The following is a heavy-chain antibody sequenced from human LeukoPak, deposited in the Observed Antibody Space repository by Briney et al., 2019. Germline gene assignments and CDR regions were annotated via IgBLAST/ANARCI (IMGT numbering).Heavy chain of an antibody. J-gene: IGHJ5*02. Sequence: ETLSLTCAVYGGSFSGYYWSWVRQAPGKGLEWVANIKQDGSEKYYVDSVKGRFTISRDNAKNSLYLQMNSLRAEDTAVYYCARDNFWSEYNWFDPWGQGTLVTVSS. CDR1: GGSFSGYY. V-gene: IGHV3-7*03. D-gene: IGHD3-3*01. CDR3: ARDNFWSEYNWFDP. CDR2: IKQDGSEK.